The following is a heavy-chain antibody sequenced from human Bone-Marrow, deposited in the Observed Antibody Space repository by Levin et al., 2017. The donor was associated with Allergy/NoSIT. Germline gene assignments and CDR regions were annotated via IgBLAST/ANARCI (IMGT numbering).Heavy chain of an antibody. CDR3: ARVDLSGYVDGVTAEPLDF. D-gene: IGHD3-3*01. CDR2: INSDGRTT. J-gene: IGHJ4*02. Sequence: GESLKISCAASGFTFSSFWMYWVRQTPDKGLVWVAGINSDGRTTRHADSVKGRLTISRDNAQNTLYLQMNSLRVEDTGVYFCARVDLSGYVDGVTAEPLDFWGRGTRVTVSS. CDR1: GFTFSSFW. V-gene: IGHV3-74*01.